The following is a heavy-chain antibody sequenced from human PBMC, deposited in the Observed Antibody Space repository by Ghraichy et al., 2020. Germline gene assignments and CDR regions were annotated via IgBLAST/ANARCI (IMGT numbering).Heavy chain of an antibody. V-gene: IGHV3-21*01. CDR2: ISSSSSYI. J-gene: IGHJ6*02. Sequence: GGSLRLSCAASGFTFSSYSMNWVRQAPGKGLEWVSSISSSSSYIYYADSVKGRFTISRDNAKNSLYLQMNSLRAEDMAVYYCSGMGWPTPDRGTYYDILTGYPYYYYYGMDVWGQGTTVTVSS. CDR3: SGMGWPTPDRGTYYDILTGYPYYYYYGMDV. D-gene: IGHD3-9*01. CDR1: GFTFSSYS.